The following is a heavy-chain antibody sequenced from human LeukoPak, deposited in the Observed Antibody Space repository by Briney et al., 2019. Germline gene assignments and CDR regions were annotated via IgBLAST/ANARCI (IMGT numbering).Heavy chain of an antibody. Sequence: ASVKVSCKVSVYTLSELSIHWVRQGPGKGLEWMAGFVLEDGERIYAQKFRGRVRVTEDTSTDTAYMELSSLRSEDTAVYYCATLDLPPSTAAVASWGQGTLVTVSS. J-gene: IGHJ5*01. D-gene: IGHD6-13*01. V-gene: IGHV1-24*01. CDR1: VYTLSELS. CDR2: FVLEDGER. CDR3: ATLDLPPSTAAVAS.